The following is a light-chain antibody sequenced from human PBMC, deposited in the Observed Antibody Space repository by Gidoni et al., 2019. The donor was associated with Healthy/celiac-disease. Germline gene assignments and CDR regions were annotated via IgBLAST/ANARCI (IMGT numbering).Light chain of an antibody. CDR3: QSYDSSLSGYV. CDR1: SPNIGAGYD. CDR2: GNS. V-gene: IGLV1-40*01. Sequence: QSVLTQPPSVSEAPGQRVTISCTGSSPNIGAGYDVHWYQQLPGTAPKLLIYGNSNRPSGVPDRFSGSKSGTSASLAITGLQAEDEADYYCQSYDSSLSGYVFGTGTKVTVL. J-gene: IGLJ1*01.